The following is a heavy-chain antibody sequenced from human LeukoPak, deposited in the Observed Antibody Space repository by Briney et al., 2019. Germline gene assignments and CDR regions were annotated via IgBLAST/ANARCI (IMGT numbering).Heavy chain of an antibody. D-gene: IGHD6-13*01. Sequence: GRSLRLSCAASGFTFDDYAMHWVRQAPGNSLEWVSGISWNSGSIGYADSVKGRFTISRDNAKNSLYLQMNSLRAEDTALYYCAKEGSAAAPFDYWGQGTLVTVSS. J-gene: IGHJ4*02. CDR3: AKEGSAAAPFDY. CDR1: GFTFDDYA. V-gene: IGHV3-9*01. CDR2: ISWNSGSI.